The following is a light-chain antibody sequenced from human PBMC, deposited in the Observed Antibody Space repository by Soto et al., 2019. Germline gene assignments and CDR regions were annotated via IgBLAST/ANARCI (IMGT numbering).Light chain of an antibody. V-gene: IGKV1-5*01. CDR3: QQYNSYSST. Sequence: DIHMTQSPSTLSASVGDRVTITCRASQSISSWLAWYKQKPGKAPKLLIYDASILESGGPSRFSGVGSGTDFTLTISSLQPDDFATYYCQQYNSYSSTFGQGTKVKIK. CDR2: DAS. CDR1: QSISSW. J-gene: IGKJ1*01.